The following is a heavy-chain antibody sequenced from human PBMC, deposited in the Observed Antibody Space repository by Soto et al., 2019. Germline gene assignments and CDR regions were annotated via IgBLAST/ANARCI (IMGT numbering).Heavy chain of an antibody. Sequence: QVQLVQSGAEVKKPGSSVKVSCKASGGTFSTYTITWVRQAPGQGLEWMGRIIPIIGIINYAQKFQGRHNITADKFTGTAYMERTRLRSDDTAVYYCAGDPDSHYNDSHASTYPWGQGTLVTVSS. CDR2: IIPIIGII. V-gene: IGHV1-69*08. D-gene: IGHD3-22*01. CDR1: GGTFSTYT. CDR3: AGDPDSHYNDSHASTYP. J-gene: IGHJ5*02.